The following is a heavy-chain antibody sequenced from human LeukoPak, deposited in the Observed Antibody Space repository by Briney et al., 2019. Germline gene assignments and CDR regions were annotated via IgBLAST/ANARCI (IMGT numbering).Heavy chain of an antibody. Sequence: KPGGSLRLSCAASGFTFSSYSMNWVRQAPGKGLEWVSSISSSSSYIYYADSVKGRFTISRDNAKNSLYLQMNSLRAEDTAVYYCAGGARGYNWYFDLWGRGTLVTVSS. CDR1: GFTFSSYS. J-gene: IGHJ2*01. CDR3: AGGARGYNWYFDL. D-gene: IGHD3-16*01. CDR2: ISSSSSYI. V-gene: IGHV3-21*01.